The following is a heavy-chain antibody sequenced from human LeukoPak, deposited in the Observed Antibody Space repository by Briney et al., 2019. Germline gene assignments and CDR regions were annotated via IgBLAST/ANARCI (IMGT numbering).Heavy chain of an antibody. Sequence: PGVSLRLSCAASGFTFSDYYMSWIRQAPGKGLEWVSYISTSGSSTNYAESVKGRFTISRDNAKSSLYLQMDRLRGDDTAVYYCARVPGRYAFDFWGQGTMVTVSS. CDR1: GFTFSDYY. CDR3: ARVPGRYAFDF. D-gene: IGHD2-15*01. CDR2: ISTSGSST. V-gene: IGHV3-11*03. J-gene: IGHJ3*01.